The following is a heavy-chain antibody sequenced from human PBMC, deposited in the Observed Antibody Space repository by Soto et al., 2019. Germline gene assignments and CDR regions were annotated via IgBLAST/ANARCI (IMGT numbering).Heavy chain of an antibody. Sequence: GGSLRLSCAASGFTFSSYGMHWVRQAPGKGLEWVAVISYDGSNKYYADSVKGRFTISRDNSKNTLYLQMNSLRAEDTAVYYCAKDRRGGDCSSTSCYPDYWGQGTLVTVSS. CDR3: AKDRRGGDCSSTSCYPDY. D-gene: IGHD2-2*01. J-gene: IGHJ4*02. V-gene: IGHV3-30*18. CDR1: GFTFSSYG. CDR2: ISYDGSNK.